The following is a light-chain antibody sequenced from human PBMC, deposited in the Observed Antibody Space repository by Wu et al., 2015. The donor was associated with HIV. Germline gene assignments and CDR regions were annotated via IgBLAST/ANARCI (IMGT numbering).Light chain of an antibody. CDR2: DAS. CDR3: QQYHDWPPALT. Sequence: EIVLTQSPATLSLSPGERATLSCRASQSVSSYLAWYQQKPGQAPRLLIYDASNRATGIPARFSGSGSGTDFTLTISSLEPEDFAVYYCQQYHDWPPALTFGQGTKVDVK. CDR1: QSVSSY. J-gene: IGKJ1*01. V-gene: IGKV3-11*01.